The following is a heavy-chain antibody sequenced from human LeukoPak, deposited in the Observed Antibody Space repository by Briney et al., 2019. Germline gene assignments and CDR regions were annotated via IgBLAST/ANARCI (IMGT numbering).Heavy chain of an antibody. CDR1: GFTFSSYW. D-gene: IGHD3-22*01. J-gene: IGHJ4*02. V-gene: IGHV3-7*01. CDR3: AREENYYDSSGYYLWNYFDY. CDR2: IKQDGSEK. Sequence: PGGSLRLSCAGSGFTFSSYWMSWVRQAPGKGLEWVANIKQDGSEKYYVDSVKGRFTISRDNAKNSLYLQMNSLRAEDTAVYYCAREENYYDSSGYYLWNYFDYWGQGTLVTVSS.